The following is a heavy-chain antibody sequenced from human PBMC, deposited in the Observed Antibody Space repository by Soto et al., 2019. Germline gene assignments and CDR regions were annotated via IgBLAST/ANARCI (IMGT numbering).Heavy chain of an antibody. CDR3: ARLPKGSVVTG. V-gene: IGHV3-48*02. D-gene: IGHD2-21*02. J-gene: IGHJ4*02. CDR1: GFXXRXXX. CDR2: ISSTGNDI. Sequence: VQLMESGGGLVXXXXXXXXSCETSGFXXRXXXXNWVRQAPXKGLQWVSYISSTGNDIHYADSVKGRFTVSRDNAKNALFLQMNSLRDDDSAIYYCARLPKGSVVTGWGQGTLVTVSS.